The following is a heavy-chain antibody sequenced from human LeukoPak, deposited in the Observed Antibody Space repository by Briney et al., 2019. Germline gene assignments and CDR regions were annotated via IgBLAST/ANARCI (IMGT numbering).Heavy chain of an antibody. D-gene: IGHD3-10*01. V-gene: IGHV4-34*01. CDR3: ARGDYYGSGSSKVDF. CDR1: DGSFSGYY. Sequence: SETLSLTCAVYDGSFSGYYWSWIRQPPGKGLGWIGEINHSGSTNYNPSLKSRVTISLDTSKSQFSLKVRYVTAADTAVYYCARGDYYGSGSSKVDFWGQGTLVTVSS. CDR2: INHSGST. J-gene: IGHJ4*02.